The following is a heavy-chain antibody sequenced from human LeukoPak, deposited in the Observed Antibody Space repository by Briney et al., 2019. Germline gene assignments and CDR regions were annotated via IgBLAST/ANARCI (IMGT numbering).Heavy chain of an antibody. J-gene: IGHJ4*02. CDR3: ARGWTARGYFDC. D-gene: IGHD3/OR15-3a*01. CDR1: GFTFTSFA. V-gene: IGHV3-23*01. CDR2: VGGGGSDT. Sequence: PGWSLRLSCAASGFTFTSFAMSWVRQAPGKGLEWVSSVGGGGSDTYYADSVRGRFTISRDNSRNTMYLRMNSLRAEDTAVYYCARGWTARGYFDCWGQGTLVTVSS.